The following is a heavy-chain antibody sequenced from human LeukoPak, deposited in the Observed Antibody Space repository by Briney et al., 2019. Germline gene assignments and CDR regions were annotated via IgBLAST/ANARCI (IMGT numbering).Heavy chain of an antibody. D-gene: IGHD3-3*01. CDR1: GYTFTSYD. CDR2: MNPNSGNT. V-gene: IGHV1-8*01. Sequence: DSVKVSCKASGYTFTSYDINWVRQATGQGLEWMGWMNPNSGNTGYAQKFQGRVTMTRNTSISTAYMELSSLRSEDTAVYYCASRSGDFWSGYYSPWGQGTLVTVSS. CDR3: ASRSGDFWSGYYSP. J-gene: IGHJ5*02.